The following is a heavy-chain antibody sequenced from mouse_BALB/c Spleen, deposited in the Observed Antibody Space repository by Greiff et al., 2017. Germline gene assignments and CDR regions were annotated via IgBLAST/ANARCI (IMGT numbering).Heavy chain of an antibody. J-gene: IGHJ3*01. CDR2: ISSGGSYT. CDR1: GFTFSSYA. CDR3: ARSYYRYDEDGSWFAD. V-gene: IGHV5-9-3*01. D-gene: IGHD2-14*01. Sequence: EVKLMESGGGLVKPGGSLKLSCAASGFTFSSYAMSWVRQTPEKRLEWVATISSGGSYTYYPDSVKGRFTISRDNAKNTLYLQMSSLRSEDTAMYYCARSYYRYDEDGSWFADWGQGTLVTVSA.